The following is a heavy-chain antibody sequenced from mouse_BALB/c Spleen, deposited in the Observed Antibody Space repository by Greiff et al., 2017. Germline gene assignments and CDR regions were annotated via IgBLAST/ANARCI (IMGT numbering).Heavy chain of an antibody. Sequence: EVQRVESGGGLVKPGGSLKLSCAASGFTFSSYAMSWVRQTPEKRLEWVATISSGGSYTYYPDSVKGRFTISRDNAKNTLYLQMSSLRSEDTAMYYCARDGNYGLYFDVWGAGTTVTVSS. CDR1: GFTFSSYA. D-gene: IGHD2-1*01. CDR3: ARDGNYGLYFDV. V-gene: IGHV5-9-3*01. CDR2: ISSGGSYT. J-gene: IGHJ1*01.